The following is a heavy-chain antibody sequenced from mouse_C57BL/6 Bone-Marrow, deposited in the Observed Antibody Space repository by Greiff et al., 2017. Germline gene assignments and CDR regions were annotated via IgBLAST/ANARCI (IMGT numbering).Heavy chain of an antibody. CDR2: IDPSDSYT. D-gene: IGHD1-1*01. Sequence: VKLQQPGAELVRPGTSVKLSCKASGYTFTSYWMHWVKQRPGQGLEWIGVIDPSDSYTNYNQKFKGKATLTVDTSSSTAYMQLSSLTSEDSAVYYCARDYYYGSSPDYWGQGTTLTVSS. CDR3: ARDYYYGSSPDY. CDR1: GYTFTSYW. J-gene: IGHJ2*01. V-gene: IGHV1-59*01.